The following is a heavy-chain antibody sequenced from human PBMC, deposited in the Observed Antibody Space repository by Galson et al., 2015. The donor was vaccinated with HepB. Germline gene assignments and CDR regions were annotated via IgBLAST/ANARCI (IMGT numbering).Heavy chain of an antibody. J-gene: IGHJ4*02. CDR3: AKLGTLTTVKRGHFDY. CDR2: ISGSGGST. V-gene: IGHV3-23*01. CDR1: GFTFSSYA. D-gene: IGHD4-17*01. Sequence: SLRLSCAASGFTFSSYAMSWVRQAPGKGLEWVSAISGSGGSTYYADSVQGRFTISRDNYKNTLYLQMNSLRAEDAAVYYCAKLGTLTTVKRGHFDYWGQGTLVTVSS.